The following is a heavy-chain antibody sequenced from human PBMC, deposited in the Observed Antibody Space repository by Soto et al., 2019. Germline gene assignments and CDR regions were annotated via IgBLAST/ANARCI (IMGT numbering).Heavy chain of an antibody. CDR1: GGSFSDYY. CDR3: ARRGKSSGYAPAS. J-gene: IGHJ5*02. CDR2: ISHSGSA. Sequence: QVQLRQWGAGLLQPSNTLSLTCAVYGGSFSDYYWNWLRQPPGKGLECIGEISHSGSADYHPSLKSRATISVDASKNQFSSRLTSVTAADTAVYYCARRGKSSGYAPASWGQGTLVTVSS. V-gene: IGHV4-34*01. D-gene: IGHD5-12*01.